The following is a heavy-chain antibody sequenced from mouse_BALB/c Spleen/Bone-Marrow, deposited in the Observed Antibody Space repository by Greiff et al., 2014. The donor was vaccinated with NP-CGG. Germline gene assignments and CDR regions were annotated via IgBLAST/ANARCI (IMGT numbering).Heavy chain of an antibody. Sequence: QVQLQQSGPGLVAPSQSLSITCTVSGFSLTGYGVNWVRQPPGKGLEWLGMIWGDGSADYNSALKSRLSISKDNSKSQVFLKMNSLQTDDTARYYCARGPHYYAMDYWGQGTSVTVSS. CDR3: ARGPHYYAMDY. J-gene: IGHJ4*01. CDR2: IWGDGSA. V-gene: IGHV2-6-7*01. CDR1: GFSLTGYG.